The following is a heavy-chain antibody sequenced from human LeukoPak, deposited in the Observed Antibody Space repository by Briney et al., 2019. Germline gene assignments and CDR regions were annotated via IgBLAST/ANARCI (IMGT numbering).Heavy chain of an antibody. CDR1: GGSVSSGGYY. CDR3: ATVESPYSSTWYFDY. J-gene: IGHJ4*02. CDR2: IYYSGST. Sequence: TLSLTCTFSGGSVSSGGYYWSWVRQHPGKGLEWVWYIYYSGSTYYNPSLKSRVTISVETSKNQFSPKLSSATAADTAVYYCATVESPYSSTWYFDYWGQGTLVTISS. D-gene: IGHD6-13*01. V-gene: IGHV4-31*03.